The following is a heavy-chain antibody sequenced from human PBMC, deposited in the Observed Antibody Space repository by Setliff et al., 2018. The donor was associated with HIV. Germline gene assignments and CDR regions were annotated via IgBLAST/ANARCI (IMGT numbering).Heavy chain of an antibody. V-gene: IGHV3-30*04. CDR1: GFTFSRYA. D-gene: IGHD4-17*01. CDR2: ISYDGNNK. Sequence: SGGSLRLSCAASGFTFSRYAMHWVRQAPGKGLEWVAFISYDGNNKYYVDSVEGRFTISRDNSKNTLYLQMNSLKVEDTAVYYCARGSGAYFFHYFDHWGQGTLVTVSS. CDR3: ARGSGAYFFHYFDH. J-gene: IGHJ4*02.